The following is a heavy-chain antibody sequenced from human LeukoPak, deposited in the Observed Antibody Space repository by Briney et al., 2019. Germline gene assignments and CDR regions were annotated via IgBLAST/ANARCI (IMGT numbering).Heavy chain of an antibody. D-gene: IGHD3-10*01. CDR2: ISSGGYTT. CDR1: GFTFSSHD. J-gene: IGHJ4*02. CDR3: AREGSSYAPSEPFYFDY. V-gene: IGHV3-48*03. Sequence: PGGSLRLPCTDSGFTFSSHDMNWVRQAPGKGLEWVSYISSGGYTTRYADSVKGRFTISRDNAKNSLYLQMNSLRAEDTAVHYCAREGSSYAPSEPFYFDYWGQGTLVTVSS.